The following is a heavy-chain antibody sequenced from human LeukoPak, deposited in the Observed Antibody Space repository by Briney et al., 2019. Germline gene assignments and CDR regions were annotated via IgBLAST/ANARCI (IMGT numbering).Heavy chain of an antibody. CDR1: GYSFTSYW. CDR2: IYPGDSDT. J-gene: IGHJ6*03. D-gene: IGHD3-9*01. CDR3: ARHRGSRYFDWLPQYYYYYYMDV. V-gene: IGHV5-51*01. Sequence: NHGESLKISCKGSGYSFTSYWIGWVRQMPGKGLEWMGIIYPGDSDTRYSPSFQGQVTISADKSISTAHLQWSSLKASDTAMYYCARHRGSRYFDWLPQYYYYYYMDVWGKGTTVTVSS.